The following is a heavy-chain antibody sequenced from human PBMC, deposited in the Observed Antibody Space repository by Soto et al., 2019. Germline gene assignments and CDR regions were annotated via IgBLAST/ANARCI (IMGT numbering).Heavy chain of an antibody. CDR1: GGSISSGGYS. Sequence: PSETLSLTCAVSGGSISSGGYSWSWIRQPPGKGLEWIGYIYHSGSTYYNPSLKSRVTISVDRSKNQFSLKLSSVTAADTAVYYCARSQTKVNFYAYWGQGTLVTGSS. J-gene: IGHJ4*02. CDR2: IYHSGST. CDR3: ARSQTKVNFYAY. D-gene: IGHD4-17*01. V-gene: IGHV4-30-2*01.